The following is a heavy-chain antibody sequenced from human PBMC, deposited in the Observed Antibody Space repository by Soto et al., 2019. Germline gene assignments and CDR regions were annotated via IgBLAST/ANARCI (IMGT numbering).Heavy chain of an antibody. V-gene: IGHV1-69*01. Sequence: QVQLVQSGAEVKEPGSSVRVSCKASGGTFDNFIMNWVRQTPGQGLEWMGGIVPMLGTPTYAEKFKGRVTISETGWTSTMYLEVTSLRSEDTAIYYCARNGTYSSSLSQYSGMDVWGQGTTVSVSS. CDR1: GGTFDNFI. J-gene: IGHJ6*02. CDR3: ARNGTYSSSLSQYSGMDV. D-gene: IGHD1-26*01. CDR2: IVPMLGTP.